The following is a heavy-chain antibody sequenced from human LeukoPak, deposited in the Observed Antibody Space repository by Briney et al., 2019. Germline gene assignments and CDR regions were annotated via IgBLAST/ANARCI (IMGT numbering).Heavy chain of an antibody. CDR2: IYPGDSDT. CDR1: GYSFTSYW. V-gene: IGHV5-51*01. J-gene: IGHJ6*02. D-gene: IGHD2-2*01. CDR3: ARHFTLVVPAAPETYYYGMDV. Sequence: GESLKISCKGSGYSFTSYWIVWVRQMPGKGLEWMGIIYPGDSDTRYSPSIQGQVTISADKSISTAYLQWSSLKASDTAMYYCARHFTLVVPAAPETYYYGMDVWGQGTTVTVSS.